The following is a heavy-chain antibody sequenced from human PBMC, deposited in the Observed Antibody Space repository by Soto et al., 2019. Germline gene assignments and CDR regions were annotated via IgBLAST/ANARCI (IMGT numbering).Heavy chain of an antibody. J-gene: IGHJ4*02. V-gene: IGHV1-3*01. Sequence: QVQLVQSGAEVKKPGASVKVSCKASGYTFTSYAMHWVRQAPGQRLEWMGWINAGNGNTKYSQKFQGRVTITRDTSASTAYMELSSLRSEDTAVYYCARAMGIAAAGTDYWGQGTLVTVSS. CDR2: INAGNGNT. CDR3: ARAMGIAAAGTDY. D-gene: IGHD6-13*01. CDR1: GYTFTSYA.